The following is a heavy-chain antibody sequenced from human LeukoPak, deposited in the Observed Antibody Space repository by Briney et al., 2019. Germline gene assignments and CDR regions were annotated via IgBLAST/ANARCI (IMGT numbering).Heavy chain of an antibody. J-gene: IGHJ4*02. D-gene: IGHD3-16*02. Sequence: GGSLRLSCAASGFTFTNHGMHWVRQSPGKGLEWVAVISTDGSNEYYSDSVKGRFTISRDNSQNTLYLQMNSLGAEDTAVYYCAKGASDYIWGIFRPPDDYWGQGTLVTVSS. V-gene: IGHV3-30*18. CDR1: GFTFTNHG. CDR2: ISTDGSNE. CDR3: AKGASDYIWGIFRPPDDY.